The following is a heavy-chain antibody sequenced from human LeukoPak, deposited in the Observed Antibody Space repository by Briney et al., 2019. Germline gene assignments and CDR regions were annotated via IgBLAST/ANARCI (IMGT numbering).Heavy chain of an antibody. V-gene: IGHV4-59*01. D-gene: IGHD3-3*01. CDR1: GGSMKTYY. CDR2: ITVSGGT. Sequence: SETLSLTCTVSGGSMKTYYWSWIRQPPGKGLEWVGFITVSGGTIYNPSLKSRASISLDMSTNRSSLQLSSVTAADAAVDYCSREYATSGYFHASDIWGQGTIVIVSS. J-gene: IGHJ3*02. CDR3: SREYATSGYFHASDI.